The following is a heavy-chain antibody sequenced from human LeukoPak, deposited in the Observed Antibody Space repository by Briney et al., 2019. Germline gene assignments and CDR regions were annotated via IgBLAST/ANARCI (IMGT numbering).Heavy chain of an antibody. V-gene: IGHV5-10-1*01. CDR1: GSSFTSYW. CDR3: ARSVNAYGSGSYSDY. D-gene: IGHD3-10*01. J-gene: IGHJ4*02. Sequence: GESLKISCKGSGSSFTSYWISWVRQLPGNGLEWMGRIDPSDSYTNYSPSFQGHVTISADKSISTAYLQWSSLKASDTAMYYCARSVNAYGSGSYSDYWGQGTLVTVSS. CDR2: IDPSDSYT.